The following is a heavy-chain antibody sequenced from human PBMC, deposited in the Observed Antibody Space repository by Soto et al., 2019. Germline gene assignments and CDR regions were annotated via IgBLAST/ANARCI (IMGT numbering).Heavy chain of an antibody. CDR1: GFSLSMSGVG. CDR3: ARGLRYCSSTNCPNCFDP. V-gene: IGHV2-5*02. Sequence: QITLKESGPTLVKPTQTLTLTCTFSGFSLSMSGVGVGWIRQPPGKALEWLALIYWDDDKRYSPSLKSRLTITKDTTKNPVVLTMTNMDPVDTATYYCARGLRYCSSTNCPNCFDPWGQGTLVTVSS. D-gene: IGHD2-2*01. CDR2: IYWDDDK. J-gene: IGHJ5*02.